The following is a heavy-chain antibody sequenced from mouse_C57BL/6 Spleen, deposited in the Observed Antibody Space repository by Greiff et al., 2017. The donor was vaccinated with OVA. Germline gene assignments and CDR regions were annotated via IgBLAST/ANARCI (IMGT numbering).Heavy chain of an antibody. V-gene: IGHV1-82*01. D-gene: IGHD1-1*01. J-gene: IGHJ4*01. Sequence: QVQLKQSGPELVKPGASVKISCKASGYAFSSSWMNWVKQRPGKGLEWIGRIYPGDGDTNYNGKFKGKATLTADKSSSTAYMQLSSLTSEDSAVYFCDYGGAMDYWGQGTSVTVSS. CDR3: DYGGAMDY. CDR1: GYAFSSSW. CDR2: IYPGDGDT.